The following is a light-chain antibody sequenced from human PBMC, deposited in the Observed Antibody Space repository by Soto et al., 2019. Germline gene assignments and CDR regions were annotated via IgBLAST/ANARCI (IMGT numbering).Light chain of an antibody. Sequence: EIVLTQSPATLSLSPVERATLSCMASQSVSSYLAWYQQKPGQAPRLLIYDASNRATGIPARFSGSGSGTEFTLIISSLQSEDSAVYYCQQRSNWPPITFGQGTRLEIK. CDR3: QQRSNWPPIT. J-gene: IGKJ5*01. CDR2: DAS. V-gene: IGKV3-11*01. CDR1: QSVSSY.